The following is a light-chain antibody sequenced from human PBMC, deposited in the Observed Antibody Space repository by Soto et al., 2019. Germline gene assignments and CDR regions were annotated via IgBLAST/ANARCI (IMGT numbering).Light chain of an antibody. CDR2: RTD. J-gene: IGLJ3*02. CDR1: SSNIGSNF. V-gene: IGLV1-47*01. Sequence: QSVLTQPPSASGAPGQTVTISCSGSSSNIGSNFVYWYQQVPGTAPKLLIYRTDQRPSGVPDRFSGSKPGASAYLAISGLRSDDEADYYCAAWDNSLRWVFGGGTKFTVL. CDR3: AAWDNSLRWV.